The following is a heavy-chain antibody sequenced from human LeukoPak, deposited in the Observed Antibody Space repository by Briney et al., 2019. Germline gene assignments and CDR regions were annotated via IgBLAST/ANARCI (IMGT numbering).Heavy chain of an antibody. CDR2: INPNSGGT. V-gene: IGHV1-2*02. J-gene: IGHJ4*02. CDR3: ARDYRTGFDY. D-gene: IGHD7-27*01. Sequence: ASVKVSCKASGYTFTSYAMNWVRQAPGQGLEWMGWINPNSGGTNYAQKFQGRVTMTRDTSISTAYMELRSLRSDDTAVYYCARDYRTGFDYWGQGTLVTVSS. CDR1: GYTFTSYA.